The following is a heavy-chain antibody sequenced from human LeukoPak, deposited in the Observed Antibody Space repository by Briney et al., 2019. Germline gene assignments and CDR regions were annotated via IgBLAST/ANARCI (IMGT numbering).Heavy chain of an antibody. J-gene: IGHJ4*02. CDR2: VKGDGVTT. D-gene: IGHD6-19*01. CDR3: VRDTGSGWDFDY. Sequence: GGSLRLSCAASGFTFNAYAIHWVRQAPGKGLEWVSLVKGDGVTTDYANSVKGRFTVSRDNSKNSLYLQMSNLRTEDTALYYCVRDTGSGWDFDYWGQGTLATVSS. V-gene: IGHV3-43*02. CDR1: GFTFNAYA.